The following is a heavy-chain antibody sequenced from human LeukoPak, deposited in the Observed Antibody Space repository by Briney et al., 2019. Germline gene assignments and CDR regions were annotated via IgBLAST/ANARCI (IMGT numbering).Heavy chain of an antibody. CDR1: GFTFSTFA. Sequence: GGTLRLSCAASGFTFSTFAMIWVRQPPGKGLEWVSSIFPSGDEIHYADSVRGRFTIFRDNSKSTLSLQMNSLRAEDTAIYYCATYRQVLLPFEAWGQGTLVTVSS. CDR2: IFPSGDEI. V-gene: IGHV3-23*01. J-gene: IGHJ5*02. CDR3: ATYRQVLLPFEA. D-gene: IGHD2-8*02.